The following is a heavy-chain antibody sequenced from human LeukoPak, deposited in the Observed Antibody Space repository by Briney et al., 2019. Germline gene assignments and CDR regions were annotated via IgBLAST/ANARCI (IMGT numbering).Heavy chain of an antibody. CDR3: APRGFGSGIDY. V-gene: IGHV4-4*02. CDR2: IYYGGST. D-gene: IGHD3-10*01. J-gene: IGHJ4*02. Sequence: SGTLSLTCAVSGVSISSTTWWSWVRQPPGKGLEWIGHIYYGGSTYYNSSLKSRITISVDTSKNQFSLKLSSVTAADTAVYYCAPRGFGSGIDYWGQGALVTVSS. CDR1: GVSISSTTW.